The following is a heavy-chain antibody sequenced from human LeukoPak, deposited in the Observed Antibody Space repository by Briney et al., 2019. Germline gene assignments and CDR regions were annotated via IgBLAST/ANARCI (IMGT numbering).Heavy chain of an antibody. CDR3: ARDFDYGSGSYLT. J-gene: IGHJ4*02. Sequence: ASVKVSCKASGYIFTSYYMYWVRQAPGQGLEWMGIINPSGGSIRYAQKFQGRVTMTRDTSTSTVYMELSSLRSEDTAVYYCARDFDYGSGSYLTWGQGTLVTVSS. D-gene: IGHD3-10*01. CDR1: GYIFTSYY. CDR2: INPSGGSI. V-gene: IGHV1-46*01.